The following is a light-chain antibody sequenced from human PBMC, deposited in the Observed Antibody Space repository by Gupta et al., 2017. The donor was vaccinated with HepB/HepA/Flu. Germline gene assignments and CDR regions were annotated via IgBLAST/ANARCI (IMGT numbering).Light chain of an antibody. Sequence: QSVLIQPPSVSGTPGQRVTISCSGSTPNIGSNFVYWYQQLPGTAPKLLIFRNNQRSAGVPDRFSGSKSDTSASLAISGLQSDDEADYYCAAWDDSMSGPHVLFGGGTKLTVL. V-gene: IGLV1-47*01. J-gene: IGLJ2*01. CDR2: RNN. CDR3: AAWDDSMSGPHVL. CDR1: TPNIGSNF.